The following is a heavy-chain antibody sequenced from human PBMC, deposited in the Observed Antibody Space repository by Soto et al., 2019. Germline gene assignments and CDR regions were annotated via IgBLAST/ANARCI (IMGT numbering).Heavy chain of an antibody. CDR2: IYYSGST. Sequence: SETLSLTCTVSGGSISSGGYYWSWIRQHPGKGLEWIGYIYYSGSTYYNPSLKSRVTISVDTSKNQFSLKLSSVTAADTAVYYCARDRSDFWSGSSDYWGQGTLVTVSS. CDR1: GGSISSGGYY. D-gene: IGHD3-3*01. CDR3: ARDRSDFWSGSSDY. V-gene: IGHV4-31*03. J-gene: IGHJ4*02.